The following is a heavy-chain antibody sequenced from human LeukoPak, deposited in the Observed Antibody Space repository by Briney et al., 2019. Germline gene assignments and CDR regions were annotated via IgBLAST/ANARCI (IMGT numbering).Heavy chain of an antibody. J-gene: IGHJ6*02. CDR3: ARDYRPTSSNYDFWSGYYKDYYYYGMDV. CDR1: GFTFSSYG. D-gene: IGHD3-3*01. V-gene: IGHV3-48*04. Sequence: GGSLRLSCAASGFTFSSYGMHWVRQAPGKGLEWVSYISSSGSTIYYADSVKGRFTISRDNAKNSLYLQMNSLRAEDTAVYYCARDYRPTSSNYDFWSGYYKDYYYYGMDVWGQGTTVTVSS. CDR2: ISSSGSTI.